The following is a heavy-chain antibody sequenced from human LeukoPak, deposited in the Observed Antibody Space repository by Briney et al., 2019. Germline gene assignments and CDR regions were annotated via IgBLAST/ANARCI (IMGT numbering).Heavy chain of an antibody. CDR1: GFKFDSYA. J-gene: IGHJ4*02. CDR2: ISRNSGRI. D-gene: IGHD4-17*01. V-gene: IGHV3-9*01. CDR3: VKNKGGGGYGDSSHFDN. Sequence: GRSLRLSCAASGFKFDSYAIHWVRQAQGKGLEWVSGISRNSGRIDYADSVKGRFTVSRDNAKNSVYLQMNSLRPEDTAFYYCVKNKGGGGYGDSSHFDNWGQGTLVTVSP.